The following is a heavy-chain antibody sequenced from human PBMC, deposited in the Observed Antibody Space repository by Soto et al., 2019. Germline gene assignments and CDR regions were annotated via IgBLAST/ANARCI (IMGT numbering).Heavy chain of an antibody. J-gene: IGHJ4*02. CDR2: ISAYNGDT. CDR1: GYTVTNYG. Sequence: ASVKVSCKASGYTVTNYGFTWVRQAPGQGLEWMGWISAYNGDTNYAQKFQGRVTMPTDTSTSTAYMELRSLRSDDTAVYYCARMGGYCSRTSCPTPYYFDYWGQGTLVTVSS. D-gene: IGHD2-2*01. V-gene: IGHV1-18*01. CDR3: ARMGGYCSRTSCPTPYYFDY.